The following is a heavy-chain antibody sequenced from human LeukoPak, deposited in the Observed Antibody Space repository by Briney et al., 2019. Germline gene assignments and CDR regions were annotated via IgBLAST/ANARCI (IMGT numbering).Heavy chain of an antibody. CDR1: GFTFSSYS. D-gene: IGHD6-13*01. J-gene: IGHJ4*02. Sequence: GGSLRLSCVASGFTFSSYSMHWVRQAPGKGLEWVAVISYDGSNKYYADSVKGRFTISRDNSKNTLYLQMSSLRAEDTAVYYCAKDDQYSSSWLPPFDYWGQGTLVTVSS. CDR3: AKDDQYSSSWLPPFDY. CDR2: ISYDGSNK. V-gene: IGHV3-30-3*01.